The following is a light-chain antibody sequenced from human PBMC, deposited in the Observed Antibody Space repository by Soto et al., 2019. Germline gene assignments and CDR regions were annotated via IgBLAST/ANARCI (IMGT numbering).Light chain of an antibody. CDR2: ENN. V-gene: IGLV1-40*01. Sequence: QSALTQPPSVSEAPGQRVTISCTGSSSNIGAGYEAHWYQQVPGTAPKLLIYENNNRPSGVPDRFSGSKSGTSASLAITGLQDEDEDEYYCQSYDSSLSGYVFGTGTKLTVL. J-gene: IGLJ1*01. CDR3: QSYDSSLSGYV. CDR1: SSNIGAGYE.